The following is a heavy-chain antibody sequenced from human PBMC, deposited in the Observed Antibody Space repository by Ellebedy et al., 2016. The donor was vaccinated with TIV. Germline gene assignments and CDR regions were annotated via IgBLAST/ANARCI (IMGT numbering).Heavy chain of an antibody. Sequence: MPSETLSLTCNVPGGSINSGDYYWSWIRQSPGKGLEWIGYIYYSGSTYYNPSLKSRVTISVDTSKKQFSLKLRIVTAADTAVYYCARQVEYSSGWFYYYGMDVWGQGTTVTVSS. J-gene: IGHJ6*02. D-gene: IGHD6-19*01. V-gene: IGHV4-30-4*01. CDR1: GGSINSGDYY. CDR2: IYYSGST. CDR3: ARQVEYSSGWFYYYGMDV.